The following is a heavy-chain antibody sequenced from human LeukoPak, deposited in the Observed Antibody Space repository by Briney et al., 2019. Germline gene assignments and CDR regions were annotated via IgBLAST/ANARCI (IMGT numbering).Heavy chain of an antibody. D-gene: IGHD1-7*01. CDR1: RLTFSTTW. CDR3: ATARNFRFEY. Sequence: PGGSLRLSCATSRLTFSTTWMHWVRHAPEGGLMWVSRMNGEGTTIDYADSVKGRFTVSRDYAKNTLFLQMNNLRTEDTALYFCATARNFRFEYWGQGSLVIVSA. J-gene: IGHJ4*02. CDR2: MNGEGTTI. V-gene: IGHV3-74*01.